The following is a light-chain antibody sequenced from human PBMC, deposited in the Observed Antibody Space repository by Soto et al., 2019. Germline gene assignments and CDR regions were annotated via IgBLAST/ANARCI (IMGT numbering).Light chain of an antibody. Sequence: EIVMTQSPATLSVSPGERATLSCRASQSVSSNLVWYQHKPGQAPRLLIYGASSRATGIPARFSGSGSGTEFTLTISSLQSEDFAVYYCHQYNNWPETFGQGTKVDIK. CDR2: GAS. CDR3: HQYNNWPET. CDR1: QSVSSN. J-gene: IGKJ1*01. V-gene: IGKV3-15*01.